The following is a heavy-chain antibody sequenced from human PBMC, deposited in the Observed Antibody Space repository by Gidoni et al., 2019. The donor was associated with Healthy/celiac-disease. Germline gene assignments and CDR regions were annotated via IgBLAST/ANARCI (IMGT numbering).Heavy chain of an antibody. J-gene: IGHJ4*02. V-gene: IGHV4-34*01. D-gene: IGHD3-3*01. CDR1: GGSFSGYY. CDR2: INHSGST. Sequence: QVQLQQWGAGLLKPSETLSLTCAVYGGSFSGYYWSWIRQPPGKGLEWIGEINHSGSTNYNPSLKSRVTISVDTSKNQFSLKLSSVTAADTAVYYCARVGSITIFGVVRNFDYWGQGTLVTVSS. CDR3: ARVGSITIFGVVRNFDY.